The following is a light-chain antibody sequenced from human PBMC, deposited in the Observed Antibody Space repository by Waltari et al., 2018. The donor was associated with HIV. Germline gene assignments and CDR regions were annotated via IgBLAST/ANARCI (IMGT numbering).Light chain of an antibody. CDR2: YND. V-gene: IGLV3-21*04. CDR1: NIGTKS. J-gene: IGLJ3*02. CDR3: HVWDGSDYVSGV. Sequence: SYVPTQPPSVSVAPGETATVTCGGNNIGTKSVHWYQQRPGQAPVLVIYYNDGRPSGIPERFSGSNSGNTATLTISRAEAGDEADYYCHVWDGSDYVSGVFGGGTKVTVL.